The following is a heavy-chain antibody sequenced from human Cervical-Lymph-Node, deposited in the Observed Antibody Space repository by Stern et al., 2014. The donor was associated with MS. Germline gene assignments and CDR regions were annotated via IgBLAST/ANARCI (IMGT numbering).Heavy chain of an antibody. V-gene: IGHV3-30*03. J-gene: IGHJ4*02. Sequence: VHLGESGGAVVQPGRSLRLSCAASGFTFSSYGLHWVRQAPGKGLEWVAVISYDGNHKYYAASVKGRFTISRDNSKNTLHLQMNSVTPDDTAIYYCARDYEDTSMLFDHWGQGTLVTVSS. CDR3: ARDYEDTSMLFDH. D-gene: IGHD2-8*01. CDR2: ISYDGNHK. CDR1: GFTFSSYG.